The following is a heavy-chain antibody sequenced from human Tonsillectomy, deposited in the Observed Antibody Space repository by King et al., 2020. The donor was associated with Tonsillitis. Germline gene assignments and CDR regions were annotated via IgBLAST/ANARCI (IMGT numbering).Heavy chain of an antibody. CDR1: GFIFRSYA. D-gene: IGHD3-22*01. V-gene: IGHV3-23*04. Sequence: EVQLVESGGGLVQPGGSLRLSCAASGFIFRSYAMSWVRQAPGKGLEWVSSISGSGGSTYYADSVRGRFTISRDNSKNTLYLQMSSLRAEETAVYYCAKDGSGYYDHDVFDIWGQGTMVTVSS. J-gene: IGHJ3*02. CDR3: AKDGSGYYDHDVFDI. CDR2: ISGSGGST.